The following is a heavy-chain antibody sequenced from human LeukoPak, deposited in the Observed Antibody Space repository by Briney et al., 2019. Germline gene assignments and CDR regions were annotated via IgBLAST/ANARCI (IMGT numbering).Heavy chain of an antibody. CDR2: IYSGGST. J-gene: IGHJ4*02. D-gene: IGHD5-24*01. V-gene: IGHV3-53*01. CDR1: GFTVSSNY. Sequence: GGSLRLSCAASGFTVSSNYMSWVHQAPGKGLEWVSVIYSGGSTYYADSVKGRFTISRDNSKNTLYLQMNSLRAEDTAVYYCARRRRDGFFDYWGQGTLVTVSS. CDR3: ARRRRDGFFDY.